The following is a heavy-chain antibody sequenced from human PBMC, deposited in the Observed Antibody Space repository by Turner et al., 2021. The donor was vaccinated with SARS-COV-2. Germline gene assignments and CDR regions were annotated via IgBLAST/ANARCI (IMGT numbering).Heavy chain of an antibody. CDR3: AKQLGLYSNPMYYFDY. J-gene: IGHJ4*02. V-gene: IGHV3-30*18. D-gene: IGHD4-4*01. CDR1: GFPFSSYG. Sequence: QVQLVESGGGVVQPGRSLRLSCAASGFPFSSYGMHWVRQAPGKGLGWVAVISYDGSNKYYADSVKGRFTISRDNSKNTLYLQMNSLRAEDTAVHFCAKQLGLYSNPMYYFDYWGQGTLVTVSS. CDR2: ISYDGSNK.